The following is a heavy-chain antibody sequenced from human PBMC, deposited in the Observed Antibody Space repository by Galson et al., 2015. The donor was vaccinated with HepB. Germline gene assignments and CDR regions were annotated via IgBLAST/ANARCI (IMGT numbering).Heavy chain of an antibody. CDR2: INPNSGGT. Sequence: SVKVSCKASGYTFTGYYMHWVRQAPGQGLEWMGRINPNSGGTNYARKFQGRVTMTRDTSISTAYMELSRLRSDDTAVYYCARDWPHYCSGGSCYSGYYYYMDVWGKGTTVTVSS. V-gene: IGHV1-2*06. CDR1: GYTFTGYY. CDR3: ARDWPHYCSGGSCYSGYYYYMDV. J-gene: IGHJ6*03. D-gene: IGHD2-15*01.